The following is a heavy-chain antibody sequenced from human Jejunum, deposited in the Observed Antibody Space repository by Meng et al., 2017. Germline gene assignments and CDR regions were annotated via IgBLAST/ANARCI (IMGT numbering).Heavy chain of an antibody. J-gene: IGHJ4*02. CDR2: ISYSATT. V-gene: IGHV4-39*01. Sequence: QLQLEESGPGLVKPSETLSLTCTVSGDSVNSNSGYWGWIRQSPGKGLEWIGTISYSATTYYNPSLKTRVTISVDTSKNQVSLNLGSVTAADTGIYHCARHCGYRSGCHQYFDYWGQGTLVTVSS. D-gene: IGHD6-19*01. CDR3: ARHCGYRSGCHQYFDY. CDR1: GDSVNSNSGY.